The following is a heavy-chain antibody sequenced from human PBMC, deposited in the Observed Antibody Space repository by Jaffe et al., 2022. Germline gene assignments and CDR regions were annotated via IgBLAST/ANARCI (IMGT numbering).Heavy chain of an antibody. CDR2: IRSKAYGGTT. Sequence: EVQLVESGGGLVQPGRSLRLSCTASGFTFGDYAMSWFRQAPGKGLEWVGFIRSKAYGGTTEYAASVKGRFTISRDDSKSIAYLQMNSLKTEDTAVYYCTRARTMVQGVITFWGQGTLVTVSS. CDR3: TRARTMVQGVITF. D-gene: IGHD3-10*01. CDR1: GFTFGDYA. J-gene: IGHJ4*02. V-gene: IGHV3-49*03.